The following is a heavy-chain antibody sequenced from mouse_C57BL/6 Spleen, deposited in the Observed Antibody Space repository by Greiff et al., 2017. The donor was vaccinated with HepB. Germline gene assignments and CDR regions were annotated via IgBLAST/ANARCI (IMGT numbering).Heavy chain of an antibody. CDR2: IYPGDGDT. CDR1: GYAFSSYW. CDR3: AREGYYDYDGGYWYFDV. Sequence: LQESGAELVKPGASVKISCKASGYAFSSYWMNWVKQRPGKGLEWIGQIYPGDGDTNYNGKFKGKATLTADKSSSTAYMQRSSLTSEDSAVYFCAREGYYDYDGGYWYFDVWGTGTTVTVSS. V-gene: IGHV1-80*01. D-gene: IGHD2-4*01. J-gene: IGHJ1*03.